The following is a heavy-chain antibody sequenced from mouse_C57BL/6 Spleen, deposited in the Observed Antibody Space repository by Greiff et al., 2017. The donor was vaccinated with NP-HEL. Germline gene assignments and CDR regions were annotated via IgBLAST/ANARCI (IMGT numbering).Heavy chain of an antibody. CDR1: GYTFTSYC. CDR3: GRRDPLGNYFDY. CDR2: IDPSDSET. D-gene: IGHD3-3*01. J-gene: IGHJ2*01. V-gene: IGHV1-52*01. Sequence: QVQLQQPGAELVRPGSSVKLSCTASGYTFTSYCMHWVKQRPIQGLEWIGNIDPSDSETHYNQKFKDKATLTVDTSSSPAYLQLSSLTSEDSAFYCCGRRDPLGNYFDYWGQGTTLTVSS.